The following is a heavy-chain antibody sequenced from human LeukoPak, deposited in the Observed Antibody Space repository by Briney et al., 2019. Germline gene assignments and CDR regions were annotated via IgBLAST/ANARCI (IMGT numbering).Heavy chain of an antibody. CDR1: GGSFSGYY. V-gene: IGHV4-59*01. CDR2: IYYSGST. J-gene: IGHJ4*02. CDR3: ARGVREYFDY. Sequence: PSETLSLTCAVYGGSFSGYYWSWIRQPPGKGLEWIGYIYYSGSTNYNPSLKSRVTISVDTSKNQFSLKLSSVTAADTAVYYCARGVREYFDYWGQGTLVTVSS.